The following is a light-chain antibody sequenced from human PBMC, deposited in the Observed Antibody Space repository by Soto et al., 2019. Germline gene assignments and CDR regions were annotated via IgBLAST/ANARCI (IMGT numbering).Light chain of an antibody. CDR1: QNINNY. CDR3: QHYNSYSEA. CDR2: DAF. J-gene: IGKJ1*01. V-gene: IGKV3-11*01. Sequence: EVVLTQSPVTLSLSPGERATLSCRASQNINNYLAWYQQKPGQPPRLLIYDAFNRATGIPARFSGSGSGTDFILTISSLQPDDFATYYCQHYNSYSEAFGQGTKVEL.